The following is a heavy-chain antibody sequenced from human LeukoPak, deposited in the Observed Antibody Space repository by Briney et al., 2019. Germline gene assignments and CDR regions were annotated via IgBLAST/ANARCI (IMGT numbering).Heavy chain of an antibody. CDR3: TRAPSSGPFDY. J-gene: IGHJ4*02. Sequence: ASVKVSCKASGYTFTGYYIHWERQAPGQGLEWMGWMNPNSGGTDYAQKFQGRVTMTRDTSISTAYMELSRLRSDDTALYYCTRAPSSGPFDYWGQGTLVTVSS. D-gene: IGHD3-22*01. CDR2: MNPNSGGT. CDR1: GYTFTGYY. V-gene: IGHV1-2*02.